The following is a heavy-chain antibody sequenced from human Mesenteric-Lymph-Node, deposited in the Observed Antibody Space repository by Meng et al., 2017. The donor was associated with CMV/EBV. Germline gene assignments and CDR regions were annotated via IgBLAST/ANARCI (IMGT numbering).Heavy chain of an antibody. J-gene: IGHJ4*02. CDR2: INHSGST. Sequence: VYGGSFSGYSWSWIRQPPGKGLEWIGEINHSGSTNYNPSLKSRVTISVDTSKNQFSLKLSSVTAADTAVYYCARGRGGYSYGSYFDYWGQGTLVTVSS. V-gene: IGHV4-34*01. D-gene: IGHD5-18*01. CDR3: ARGRGGYSYGSYFDY. CDR1: GGSFSGYS.